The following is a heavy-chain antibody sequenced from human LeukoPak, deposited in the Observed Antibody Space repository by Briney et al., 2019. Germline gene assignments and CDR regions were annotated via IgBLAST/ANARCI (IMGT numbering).Heavy chain of an antibody. D-gene: IGHD3-22*01. V-gene: IGHV4-4*07. J-gene: IGHJ4*02. CDR2: IYTSGST. Sequence: SETLSLTCTVSGGSISSDYWSWIRQPAGKGLEWIGRIYTSGSTDYNPSLKSRATMSADTSKNKFSLKVTSVTAADTAIYYCARGYYDSSGYYTEFANWGQGTLVTVSS. CDR3: ARGYYDSSGYYTEFAN. CDR1: GGSISSDY.